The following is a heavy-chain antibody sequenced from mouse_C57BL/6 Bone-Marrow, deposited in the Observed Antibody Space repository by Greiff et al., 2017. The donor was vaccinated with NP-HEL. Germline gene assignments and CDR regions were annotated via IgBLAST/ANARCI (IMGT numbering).Heavy chain of an antibody. J-gene: IGHJ2*01. V-gene: IGHV1-81*01. CDR2: IYPRSGNT. Sequence: VKLVESGAELARPGASVKLSCKASGYTFTSYGISWVKQRTGQGLEWIGEIYPRSGNTYYNEKFKGKATLTADKSSSTAYMELRSLTSEDSAVYFCARRVYGGHYFDYWGQGTTLTVSS. CDR3: ARRVYGGHYFDY. CDR1: GYTFTSYG. D-gene: IGHD1-1*01.